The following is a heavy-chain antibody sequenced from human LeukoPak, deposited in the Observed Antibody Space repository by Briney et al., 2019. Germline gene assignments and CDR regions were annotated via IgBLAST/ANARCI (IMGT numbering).Heavy chain of an antibody. CDR1: GFTFSSYG. V-gene: IGHV3-30*02. CDR3: AKDQGYCSSTSCYGDYYYMDV. Sequence: GGSLRLSCAASGFTFSSYGMHWVRQAPGKGLEWVAFIRNDGSNKYYADSVKGRFTISRDNSKNTLYLQMNSLRAEDTAVYYCAKDQGYCSSTSCYGDYYYMDVWGKGTTVTVSS. J-gene: IGHJ6*03. CDR2: IRNDGSNK. D-gene: IGHD2-2*01.